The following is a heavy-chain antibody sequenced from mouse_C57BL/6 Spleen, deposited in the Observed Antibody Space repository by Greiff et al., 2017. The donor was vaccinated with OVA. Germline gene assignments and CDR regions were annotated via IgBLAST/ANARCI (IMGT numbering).Heavy chain of an antibody. J-gene: IGHJ3*01. Sequence: EVQLQQSGAELVRPGASVKLSCTASGFNIKDDYMHWVKQRPEQGLEWIGWLDPENGDTAYASKFQGKAPITADTSSNTAYLQLSSLTSEDTAVYYCTTSYGSSGAYWGQGTLVTVSA. CDR3: TTSYGSSGAY. CDR1: GFNIKDDY. V-gene: IGHV14-4*01. CDR2: LDPENGDT. D-gene: IGHD1-1*01.